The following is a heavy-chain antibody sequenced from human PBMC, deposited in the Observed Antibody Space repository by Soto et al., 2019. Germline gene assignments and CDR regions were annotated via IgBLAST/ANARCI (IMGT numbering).Heavy chain of an antibody. J-gene: IGHJ6*02. Sequence: QVQLVQSGAEVKKPGSSVKVSCKASGGTFSSYAISWVRQAPGQGLEWMGGIIHIFGTANYAQKYQGRVTITADDSTSTAYMELSSLRSEDAAVYYCARGGTPYYYDSSGYYPPYYYYGMDVWGQGTTVTVSS. CDR1: GGTFSSYA. D-gene: IGHD3-22*01. V-gene: IGHV1-69*01. CDR2: IIHIFGTA. CDR3: ARGGTPYYYDSSGYYPPYYYYGMDV.